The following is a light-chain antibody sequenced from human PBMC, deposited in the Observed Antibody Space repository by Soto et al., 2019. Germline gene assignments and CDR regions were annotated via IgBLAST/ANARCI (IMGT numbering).Light chain of an antibody. CDR3: SSYTSSSTLYV. Sequence: QSALTQPASVSGSPGQSITISCTGTSSDVGDNNYVSWYQQHPGKAPKLMIYDVTHRPSGISNRFSGSKSGNTASLTISGLQAEEEADYYCSSYTSSSTLYVFGTGTKLTVL. CDR1: SSDVGDNNY. J-gene: IGLJ1*01. CDR2: DVT. V-gene: IGLV2-14*01.